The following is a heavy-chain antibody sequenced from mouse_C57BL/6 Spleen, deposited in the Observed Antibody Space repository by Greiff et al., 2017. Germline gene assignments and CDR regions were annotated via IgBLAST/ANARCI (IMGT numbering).Heavy chain of an antibody. V-gene: IGHV1-64*01. CDR3: ARSGGGYCFDY. CDR2: IHPNSGST. J-gene: IGHJ2*01. CDR1: GYTFTSYW. Sequence: QVQLQQPGAELVKPGASVKLSCKASGYTFTSYWMHWVKQRPGQGLEWIGMIHPNSGSTNYNEKFKSKATLTVDKSSSTAYMQLSSLTSEDSAVYYCARSGGGYCFDYWGQGTTLTVSS.